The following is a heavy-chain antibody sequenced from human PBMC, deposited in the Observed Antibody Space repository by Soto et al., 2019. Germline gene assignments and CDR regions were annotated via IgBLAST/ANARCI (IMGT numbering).Heavy chain of an antibody. CDR1: GGSISSSSDY. D-gene: IGHD4-17*01. V-gene: IGHV4-39*01. J-gene: IGHJ4*02. Sequence: SETLCLTCTVSGGSISSSSDYWGWIRQPPGKGLEWIGSIYYSGSTYYNPSLKSRVTISVDTSKNQFSLRLTSVTAADTAVYYCATHPPYGPLDHWGQGTLVTVSS. CDR3: ATHPPYGPLDH. CDR2: IYYSGST.